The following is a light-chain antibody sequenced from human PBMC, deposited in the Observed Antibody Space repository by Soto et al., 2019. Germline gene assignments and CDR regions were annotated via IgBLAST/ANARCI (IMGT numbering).Light chain of an antibody. CDR1: SSDVGSYNR. CDR3: SSYTSSSTFVV. CDR2: EVS. Sequence: LTQPPSVSGSPGQSVTISCTGTSSDVGSYNRVSWYQQPPGTAPKLMIYEVSNRPSGVPDRFSGSKSGNTASLTISGLQAEDEADYYCSSYTSSSTFVVFGGGTKVTVL. V-gene: IGLV2-18*02. J-gene: IGLJ2*01.